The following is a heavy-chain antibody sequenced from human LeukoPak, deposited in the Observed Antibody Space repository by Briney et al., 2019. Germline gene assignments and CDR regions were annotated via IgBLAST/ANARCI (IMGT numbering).Heavy chain of an antibody. D-gene: IGHD6-19*01. V-gene: IGHV3-30*18. CDR3: AKDWGSSGWYNWFDP. Sequence: GGSLRLSCAASGFTFSSYRMHWVRQAPGKGLEWVAMISHDGAAVYYGDSVKGRLAISRDNSNNTLYLQMNSLRVEDTAVYYYAKDWGSSGWYNWFDPWGQGTLVTVSS. J-gene: IGHJ5*02. CDR2: ISHDGAAV. CDR1: GFTFSSYR.